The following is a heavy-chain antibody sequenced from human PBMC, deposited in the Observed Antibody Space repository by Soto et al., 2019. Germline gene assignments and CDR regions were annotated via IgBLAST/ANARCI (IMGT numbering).Heavy chain of an antibody. J-gene: IGHJ6*02. CDR1: GFTFSSYP. CDR3: ARGGAAAGTQGGTYYYYGMDV. Sequence: QVQLVESGGGVVQPGRSLRLSCAASGFTFSSYPMHWVRQAPGKGLEWVAVISYDGSNKYYADSVKGRFTISRDNSKNSLYLQMNSLRAEDTAVYYCARGGAAAGTQGGTYYYYGMDVWGQGTTVTVSS. CDR2: ISYDGSNK. D-gene: IGHD6-13*01. V-gene: IGHV3-30-3*01.